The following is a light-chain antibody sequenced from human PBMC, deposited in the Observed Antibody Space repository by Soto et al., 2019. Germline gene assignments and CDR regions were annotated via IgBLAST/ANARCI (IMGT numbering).Light chain of an antibody. J-gene: IGKJ2*01. V-gene: IGKV3-15*01. Sequence: EIVMTQSPATLSVSPGEGATLSCRASQSVSYNLAWYQQKPGQAPRLLIYGASTRAAGIPARFSGSGSRTEFTLTISSLQSEDSAVFYCQQYNNWPGTFGQGTKLEIK. CDR2: GAS. CDR3: QQYNNWPGT. CDR1: QSVSYN.